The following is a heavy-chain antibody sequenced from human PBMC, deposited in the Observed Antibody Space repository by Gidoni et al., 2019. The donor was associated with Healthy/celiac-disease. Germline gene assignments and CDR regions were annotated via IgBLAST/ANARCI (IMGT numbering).Heavy chain of an antibody. D-gene: IGHD5-18*01. V-gene: IGHV4-39*07. CDR3: ARDSLVGDSYGFPRG. CDR1: GGSISSSSYY. J-gene: IGHJ4*02. Sequence: QLQLQESGPGLVKPSETLSLTCTVSGGSISSSSYYWGWIRQPPGQGLEWIGSIYYSGSTCYNPSLKSRVTISLDTSKNQFSLKLSSVTAADTAVYYCARDSLVGDSYGFPRGWGQGTLVTVSS. CDR2: IYYSGST.